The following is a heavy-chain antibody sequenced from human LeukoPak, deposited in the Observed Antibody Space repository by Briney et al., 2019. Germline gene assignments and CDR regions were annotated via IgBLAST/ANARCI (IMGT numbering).Heavy chain of an antibody. CDR3: ARSSTYYTSGWPWFDP. D-gene: IGHD6-19*01. V-gene: IGHV3-23*01. Sequence: GGSLRLSCAASGFTFSSYGMSWVRQAPGKGLEWVSAISGSGGSTYYADSVKGRFTISRDNSKNTLYLQMNSLRAEDTALYYCARSSTYYTSGWPWFDPWGQGTLVTVSS. J-gene: IGHJ5*02. CDR1: GFTFSSYG. CDR2: ISGSGGST.